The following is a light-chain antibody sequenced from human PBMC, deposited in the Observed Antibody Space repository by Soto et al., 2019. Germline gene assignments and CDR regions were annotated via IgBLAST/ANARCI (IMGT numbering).Light chain of an antibody. CDR1: QSVSSSY. V-gene: IGKV3-20*01. J-gene: IGKJ2*01. Sequence: EIVLTQSPGTLSLSPGERATLACRASQSVSSSYLAWYQQKPGQAPRLLIYGASSRATGIPDRFSGSGYGTDFTLTISRLEPEDCAVYYGQQSGSSPGTFGEGTNLDIK. CDR3: QQSGSSPGT. CDR2: GAS.